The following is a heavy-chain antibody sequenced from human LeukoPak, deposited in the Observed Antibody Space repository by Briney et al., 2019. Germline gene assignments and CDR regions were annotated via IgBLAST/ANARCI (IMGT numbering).Heavy chain of an antibody. CDR2: IIPILGLR. D-gene: IGHD1-1*01. V-gene: IGHV1-69*04. J-gene: IGHJ4*02. Sequence: SVKVSCKASGGTFSSYAINWVRQAPGQGLEWMGRIIPILGLRNYAQKFQGRVTITADKSTSTGYMDVTSLRSDDTAVYYCARGRGSRTGSNGDYLDNWGQGTLVTVSS. CDR3: ARGRGSRTGSNGDYLDN. CDR1: GGTFSSYA.